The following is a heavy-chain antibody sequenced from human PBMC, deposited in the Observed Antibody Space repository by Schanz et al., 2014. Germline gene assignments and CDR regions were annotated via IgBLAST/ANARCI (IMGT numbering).Heavy chain of an antibody. Sequence: EAQLFSSFFFFFSPGGSLRLSCAASVFTFSSTSLLFFLPSPVKGLEWVSAISGSVSSTYYADSVKGRFIISRDNSKNTLYLQMNSLRAEDTAVYYCAKDLRVAYYGSTDAFDIWGQGTMVTVSS. CDR1: VFTFSSTS. CDR2: ISGSVSST. D-gene: IGHD3-10*01. J-gene: IGHJ3*02. V-gene: IGHV3-23*01. CDR3: AKDLRVAYYGSTDAFDI.